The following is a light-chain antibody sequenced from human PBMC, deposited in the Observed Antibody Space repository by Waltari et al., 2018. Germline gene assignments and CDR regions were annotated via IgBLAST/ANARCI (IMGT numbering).Light chain of an antibody. CDR3: ALYMGSGIWV. CDR1: SGSLSTTSY. CDR2: TAN. V-gene: IGLV8-61*01. Sequence: QTVVTQEPSLSVSPGGTVTHTCALSSGSLSTTSYATWYQQTPGPAPRTLVYTANARSSGVPDRFSGSILGNTAALTITGAQADDESDYYCALYMGSGIWVFGGGTRLTVL. J-gene: IGLJ3*02.